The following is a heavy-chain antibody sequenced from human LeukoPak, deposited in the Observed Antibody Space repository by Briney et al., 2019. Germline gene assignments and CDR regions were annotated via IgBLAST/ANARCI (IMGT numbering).Heavy chain of an antibody. CDR3: ARGVRHTIVLVPAAIHY. V-gene: IGHV1-2*02. D-gene: IGHD2-2*02. Sequence: ASVKVSCKASGYTFTGYYMHWVRQAPGQGLEWMGWINPNSGGTNYAQKFQGRVTMTRDTSISTAYMELSRLRSDDTAVYYCARGVRHTIVLVPAAIHYWGQGTLVTVSS. J-gene: IGHJ4*02. CDR1: GYTFTGYY. CDR2: INPNSGGT.